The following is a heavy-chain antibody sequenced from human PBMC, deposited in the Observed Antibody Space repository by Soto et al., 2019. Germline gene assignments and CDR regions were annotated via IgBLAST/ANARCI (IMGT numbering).Heavy chain of an antibody. CDR3: ARSVSFITPRPDY. CDR1: GYTFTDYY. Sequence: ASVKVSCKASGYTFTDYYLHWVRQAPGQGLECMGWINPNNGDTNYAQKFQGRVTMTRDASISTAYMEVSRLRSDDTAVYYCARSVSFITPRPDYWGQGTLVTVSS. CDR2: INPNNGDT. V-gene: IGHV1-2*02. D-gene: IGHD6-6*01. J-gene: IGHJ4*02.